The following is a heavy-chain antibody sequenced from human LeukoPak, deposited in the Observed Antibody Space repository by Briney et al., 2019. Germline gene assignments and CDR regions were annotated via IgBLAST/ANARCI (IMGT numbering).Heavy chain of an antibody. CDR2: ISYDGSNK. J-gene: IGHJ4*02. D-gene: IGHD2/OR15-2a*01. V-gene: IGHV3-30-3*01. CDR3: ARGNMAQEPL. CDR1: GFTFSSYA. Sequence: GGSLRLSCAASGFTFSSYAMHWVRQAPGKGLEWVAVISYDGSNKYYADSVKGRFTISRDNSKNTLYLQMNSLRAEDMAVYYCARGNMAQEPLWGQGTLVTVSS.